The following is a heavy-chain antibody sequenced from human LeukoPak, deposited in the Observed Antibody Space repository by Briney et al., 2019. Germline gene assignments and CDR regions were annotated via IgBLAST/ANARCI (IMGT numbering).Heavy chain of an antibody. Sequence: SQTLSLTCTVSGGSISSGSYYWSWIRQPAGKGLEWIGRIYTSGSTNYNPSLKSRVTITVDTSKNQCSLKLSSVTAADTAVYYCARERSSGWYFAFDIWGQGTMVTVSS. CDR3: ARERSSGWYFAFDI. CDR1: GGSISSGSYY. CDR2: IYTSGST. D-gene: IGHD6-19*01. J-gene: IGHJ3*02. V-gene: IGHV4-61*02.